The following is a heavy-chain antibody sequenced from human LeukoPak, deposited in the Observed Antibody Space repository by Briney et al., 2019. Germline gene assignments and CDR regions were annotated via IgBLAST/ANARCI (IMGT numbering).Heavy chain of an antibody. J-gene: IGHJ4*02. Sequence: PGGSLRLSCAASGFTFSNYGMHWVRQAPGKGLEWVALISYDGSNKYFADSVKGRFTISRDNSKNTLYLQMHSLRAEDTAVYYCAKDNVAAAGRYFDYWGQGTLVTVS. D-gene: IGHD6-13*01. CDR3: AKDNVAAAGRYFDY. CDR1: GFTFSNYG. CDR2: ISYDGSNK. V-gene: IGHV3-30*18.